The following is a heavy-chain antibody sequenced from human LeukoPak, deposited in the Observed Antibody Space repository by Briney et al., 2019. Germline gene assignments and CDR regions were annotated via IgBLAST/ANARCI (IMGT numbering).Heavy chain of an antibody. CDR1: GYTFSSYY. D-gene: IGHD6-19*01. CDR2: INPSGGST. J-gene: IGHJ3*02. Sequence: ASVKVSCKASGYTFSSYYMHWVRQAPGEELEWMGIINPSGGSTSYAQKFQGRVTMTRDMSTSTVHMELSSLRSEDTAVYYCARERPKLQLSYSSGWRHDAFDIWGQGTMVTVSS. V-gene: IGHV1-46*01. CDR3: ARERPKLQLSYSSGWRHDAFDI.